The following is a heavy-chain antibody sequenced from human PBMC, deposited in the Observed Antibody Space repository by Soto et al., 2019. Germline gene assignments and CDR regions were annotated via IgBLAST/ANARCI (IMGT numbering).Heavy chain of an antibody. V-gene: IGHV4-31*03. J-gene: IGHJ4*02. Sequence: PSETLSLTCTVSGGSISSGGYYWSWTRQHPGKGLEWIGYIYYSGSTYYNPSLKSRVTISVDTPKNQFSLKLSSVTAADTAVYYCARDPYYYGSSGYSYWGQGTLVTVSS. CDR3: ARDPYYYGSSGYSY. D-gene: IGHD3-22*01. CDR2: IYYSGST. CDR1: GGSISSGGYY.